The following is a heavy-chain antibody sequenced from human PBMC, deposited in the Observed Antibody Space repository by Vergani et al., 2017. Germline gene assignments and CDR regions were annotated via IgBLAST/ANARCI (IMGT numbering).Heavy chain of an antibody. CDR2: IFQRGSP. D-gene: IGHD3-10*01. V-gene: IGHV4-30-2*01. CDR3: VRRNSVVRETDYFDY. CDR1: GGSISSGAFS. Sequence: QLQLQESGSGLVKPSQTLSLNCAASGGSISSGAFSWGWIRQPPGRGLQWIGHIFQRGSPDYNASLKSRVNISLDKSKNHFSLSLSSVTAADTAVYYCVRRNSVVRETDYFDYWGQGILVTVSS. J-gene: IGHJ4*02.